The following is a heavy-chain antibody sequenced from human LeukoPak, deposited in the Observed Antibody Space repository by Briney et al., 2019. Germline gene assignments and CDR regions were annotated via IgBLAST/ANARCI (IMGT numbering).Heavy chain of an antibody. CDR3: ARDLYRIVVVPHYFDY. V-gene: IGHV3-23*01. Sequence: GGSLRLSCAASGFTFSSYAVSWVRQAPGKGLEWVSVISGSGGNTYYADSVKGRFTISRDNAKNSLYLQMNSLRAEDTAVYYCARDLYRIVVVPHYFDYWGQGTLVTVSS. CDR2: ISGSGGNT. J-gene: IGHJ4*02. D-gene: IGHD3-22*01. CDR1: GFTFSSYA.